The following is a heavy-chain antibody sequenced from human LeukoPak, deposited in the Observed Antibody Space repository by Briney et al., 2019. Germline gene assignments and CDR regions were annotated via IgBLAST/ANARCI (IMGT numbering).Heavy chain of an antibody. CDR1: GGSISSYY. J-gene: IGHJ4*02. Sequence: SETLSLTCTVSGGSISSYYWSWIRQPAGKGLEWIGRIYSSGSTNYNPPLKSRVTMSVDTPKNQFSLKLSSVTAADTAVYYCARDGEWELLKNYFDYWGQGTLVTVSS. CDR2: IYSSGST. CDR3: ARDGEWELLKNYFDY. D-gene: IGHD1-26*01. V-gene: IGHV4-4*07.